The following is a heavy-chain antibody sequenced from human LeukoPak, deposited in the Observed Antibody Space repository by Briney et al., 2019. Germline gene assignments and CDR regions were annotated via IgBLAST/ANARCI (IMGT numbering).Heavy chain of an antibody. D-gene: IGHD4-17*01. J-gene: IGHJ4*02. Sequence: SETLSLTCAVSGVSFNDYYWSWVRQTPGKGLEWIGEINQSGYTNDSPSLKSRVTISIDTSRKQFSLNLRSVTVADTGIYYCTRMTTGHDYWGQGTLVTVSS. CDR3: TRMTTGHDY. CDR1: GVSFNDYY. CDR2: INQSGYT. V-gene: IGHV4-34*01.